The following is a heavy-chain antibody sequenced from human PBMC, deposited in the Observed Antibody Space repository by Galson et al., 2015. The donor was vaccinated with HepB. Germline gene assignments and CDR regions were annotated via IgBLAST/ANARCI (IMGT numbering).Heavy chain of an antibody. CDR2: ISYDGSNK. CDR3: AGRIVGATGGVGYYYGMDV. D-gene: IGHD1-26*01. CDR1: GFTFSSYA. V-gene: IGHV3-30-3*01. Sequence: SLRLSCAASGFTFSSYAMHWVRQAPGKGLEWVAVISYDGSNKYYADSVKGRFTISRDNSKNTLYLQMNSLRAEDTAVYYRAGRIVGATGGVGYYYGMDVWGQGTTVTVSS. J-gene: IGHJ6*02.